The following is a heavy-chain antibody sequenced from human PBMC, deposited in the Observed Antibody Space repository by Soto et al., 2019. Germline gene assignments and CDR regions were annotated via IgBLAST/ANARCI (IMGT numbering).Heavy chain of an antibody. J-gene: IGHJ6*02. CDR2: ISYDGSNK. D-gene: IGHD4-17*01. Sequence: QVQLVESGGGVVQPGRSLRLSCAASGFTFSSYGMHWVRQAPGKGLEWVAVISYDGSNKYYADSVKGRFTISRDNSKNTLYLQRNSLRAEDTAVYYCAKELLAYGDYLNYYYYGMDVWGQGTTVTVSS. CDR3: AKELLAYGDYLNYYYYGMDV. CDR1: GFTFSSYG. V-gene: IGHV3-30*18.